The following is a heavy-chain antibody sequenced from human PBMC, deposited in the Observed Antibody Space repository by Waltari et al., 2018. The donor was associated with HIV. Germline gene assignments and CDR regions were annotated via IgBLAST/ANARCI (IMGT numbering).Heavy chain of an antibody. CDR3: AKDRQKIGYYDILTGYLDY. Sequence: QVQLVESGGGGVQPRRSLRPACAASGFTFSSYGMHSVRQAPGKGLEWVAVISYDGSNKYYADSVKGRFTISRDNSKNTLYLQMNSLRAEDTAVYYCAKDRQKIGYYDILTGYLDYWGQGTLVTVSS. CDR1: GFTFSSYG. J-gene: IGHJ4*02. D-gene: IGHD3-9*01. V-gene: IGHV3-30*18. CDR2: ISYDGSNK.